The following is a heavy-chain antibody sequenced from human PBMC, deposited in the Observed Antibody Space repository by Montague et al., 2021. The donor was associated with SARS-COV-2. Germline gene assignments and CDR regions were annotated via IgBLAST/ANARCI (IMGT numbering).Heavy chain of an antibody. CDR3: ARFTHGSGCYNADYNYGMDV. D-gene: IGHD3-10*01. CDR1: GGSFNDFY. V-gene: IGHV4-34*04. J-gene: IGHJ6*02. Sequence: SETLSLTCVVYGGSFNDFYWSWIRQPPGKGLEWIGEVNFRGRTNHNPSLKSRATVSVDKSNNHFSLRLSSVTAADTAVYYCARFTHGSGCYNADYNYGMDVWGQGTTVTVSS. CDR2: VNFRGRT.